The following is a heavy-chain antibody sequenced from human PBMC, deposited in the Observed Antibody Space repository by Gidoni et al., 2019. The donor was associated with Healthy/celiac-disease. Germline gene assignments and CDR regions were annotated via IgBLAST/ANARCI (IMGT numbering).Heavy chain of an antibody. CDR2: INPNSGGT. V-gene: IGHV1-2*04. D-gene: IGHD1-1*01. J-gene: IGHJ5*02. CDR3: ARGFFTTGTTGGHDWFDP. CDR1: GYTVNGDD. Sequence: QVQLVQSGAEVKKPGASVKVSCKAAGYTVNGDDKHWVRQAPGQGLEWMGWINPNSGGTNYAQKFQGWVTMTRDTSISTAYMELSRLRSDDTAVYYCARGFFTTGTTGGHDWFDPWGQGTLVTVSS.